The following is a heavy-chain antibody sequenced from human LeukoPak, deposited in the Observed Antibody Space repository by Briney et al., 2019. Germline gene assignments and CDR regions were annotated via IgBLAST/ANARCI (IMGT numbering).Heavy chain of an antibody. Sequence: ASVKVSCKASGYTLTGYYMHWVRQAPGQGLEWMGWINPNSGGTNSAQKFQGRVTMTRDTSISTAYMELSRLRFDDTAVYYCARLAAGTRIVLDPWGQGTLVTVSS. J-gene: IGHJ5*02. D-gene: IGHD6-13*01. CDR1: GYTLTGYY. V-gene: IGHV1-2*02. CDR2: INPNSGGT. CDR3: ARLAAGTRIVLDP.